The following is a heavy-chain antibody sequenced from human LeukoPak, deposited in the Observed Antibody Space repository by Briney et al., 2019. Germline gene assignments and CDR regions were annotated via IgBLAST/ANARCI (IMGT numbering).Heavy chain of an antibody. V-gene: IGHV3-66*01. CDR2: IYSGGST. Sequence: GGSLRLSCAASGFTVSSNYMSWVRQAPGKGLEWVSVIYSGGSTYYADCVKGRFTISRANSKNTPYPQMNSLRAEETAVYYWAAPPFVGSSGPYQGAFDIWGQGTMVTVSA. CDR1: GFTVSSNY. J-gene: IGHJ3*02. D-gene: IGHD3-22*01. CDR3: AAPPFVGSSGPYQGAFDI.